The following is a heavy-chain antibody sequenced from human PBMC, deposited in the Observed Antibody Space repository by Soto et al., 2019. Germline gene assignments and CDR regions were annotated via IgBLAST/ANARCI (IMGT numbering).Heavy chain of an antibody. CDR3: AIRGYTSSSYFDC. J-gene: IGHJ4*02. V-gene: IGHV3-23*01. Sequence: GGSLRLSCVASGFTFSNYGMYWVRQAPGKGLEWVSGVSGSGDPTFYTDSVKGRFTISRDNSKNTLYLHMDSLRAEDTAVYYCAIRGYTSSSYFDCWGRGTLVTVSS. CDR2: VSGSGDPT. CDR1: GFTFSNYG. D-gene: IGHD6-6*01.